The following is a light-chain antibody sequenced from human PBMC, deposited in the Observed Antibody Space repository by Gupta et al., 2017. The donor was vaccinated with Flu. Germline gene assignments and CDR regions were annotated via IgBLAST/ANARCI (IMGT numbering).Light chain of an antibody. J-gene: IGKJ1*01. CDR2: KAS. V-gene: IGKV1-5*03. Sequence: DIQMTQSPSTLSASLGDRVTITCRASQSINNWLAWYQQKPGRAPKLLIYKASSLETGVPSRFSGSGSGTEFTLTITSLRPDDFATYYCQQDNTSPWTFGQGTKVEIK. CDR3: QQDNTSPWT. CDR1: QSINNW.